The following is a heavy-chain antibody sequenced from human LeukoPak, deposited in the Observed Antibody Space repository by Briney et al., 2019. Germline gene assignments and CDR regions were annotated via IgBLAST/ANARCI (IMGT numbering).Heavy chain of an antibody. CDR1: GGSISIISSSTYY. CDR2: PYYGENS. V-gene: IGHV4-39*01. Sequence: KPSETLSLTCTVSGGSISIISSSTYYWGWIRQAPGKGLEWIGSPYYGENSHYNPSLKSRATLSVDTSNNQFSLKLTSVTAADAAVYFCARQLPTAAADTRGYFDYWGQGTVVTVSS. D-gene: IGHD6-25*01. CDR3: ARQLPTAAADTRGYFDY. J-gene: IGHJ4*02.